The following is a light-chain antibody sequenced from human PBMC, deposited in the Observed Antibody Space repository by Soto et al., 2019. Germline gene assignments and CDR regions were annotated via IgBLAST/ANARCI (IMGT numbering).Light chain of an antibody. J-gene: IGLJ3*02. CDR2: SDD. V-gene: IGLV1-44*01. Sequence: QSALTQPTSLSGTPGQRVTISCSGSNSNIGRYSVNWYQHFPGTAPKILIYSDDERPSAVPDRFSGSKSGTSASLAISGLQSEDEAEYYCAAWDDNLNGPLFGGGTKLTVL. CDR3: AAWDDNLNGPL. CDR1: NSNIGRYS.